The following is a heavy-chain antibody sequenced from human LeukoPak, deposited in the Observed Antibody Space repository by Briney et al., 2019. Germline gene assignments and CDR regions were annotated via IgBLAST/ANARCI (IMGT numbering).Heavy chain of an antibody. Sequence: GRSLKLSFPASGFTFSSYAMHWFRQPPGKGLEWGAVISYDASNKYYPDFVKGRFTISRDNSKNTLYVQINSLRAEETACYYCVSGFRSKWDLAHWGQGTLVTVSS. D-gene: IGHD1-26*01. J-gene: IGHJ4*02. V-gene: IGHV3-30*01. CDR3: VSGFRSKWDLAH. CDR2: ISYDASNK. CDR1: GFTFSSYA.